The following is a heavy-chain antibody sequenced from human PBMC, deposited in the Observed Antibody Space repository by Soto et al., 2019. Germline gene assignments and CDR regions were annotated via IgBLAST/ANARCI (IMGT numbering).Heavy chain of an antibody. CDR1: GFTFSSYW. V-gene: IGHV3-74*01. J-gene: IGHJ1*01. Sequence: PGGSLRLSCAASGFTFSSYWMHWVRQAPGKGLVWVSRINSDGSSTSYADSVKGRFTISRDNSKNTLYLQMNSLRAEDTAVYYCAKDTPRIFMRVTTHAEYFQHWGQGTLVTVSS. D-gene: IGHD4-17*01. CDR3: AKDTPRIFMRVTTHAEYFQH. CDR2: INSDGSST.